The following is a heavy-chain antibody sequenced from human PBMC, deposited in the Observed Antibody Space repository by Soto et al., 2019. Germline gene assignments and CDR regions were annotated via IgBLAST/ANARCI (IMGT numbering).Heavy chain of an antibody. Sequence: QTLSLTCAISGDSVSSTSAAWSRIRQSPSRGLEWLGRTYYRSKWYSDYAVSVKSRITINPDTSKNQFSLQLNSVTHEDTAVYYCARGSYYSGWVWGQGTLVTVSS. V-gene: IGHV6-1*01. J-gene: IGHJ4*02. CDR3: ARGSYYSGWV. D-gene: IGHD6-19*01. CDR1: GDSVSSTSAA. CDR2: TYYRSKWYS.